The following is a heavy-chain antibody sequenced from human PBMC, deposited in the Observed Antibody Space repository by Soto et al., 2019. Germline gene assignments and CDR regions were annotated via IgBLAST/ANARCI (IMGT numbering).Heavy chain of an antibody. CDR3: ARRPRYYGSGSDKNGFDP. CDR2: IIPIFGTA. D-gene: IGHD3-10*01. CDR1: GGTFSSYA. J-gene: IGHJ5*02. Sequence: QVQLVQSGAEVKKPGSSVKVSCKASGGTFSSYAISWVRQAPGQGLEWMGGIIPIFGTANYAQKFQGRVTITADESMSTAYMELSSLRAEDTAVYYCARRPRYYGSGSDKNGFDPWGQGTLVTVSS. V-gene: IGHV1-69*01.